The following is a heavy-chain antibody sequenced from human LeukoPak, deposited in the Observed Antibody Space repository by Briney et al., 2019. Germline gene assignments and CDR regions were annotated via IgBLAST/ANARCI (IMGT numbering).Heavy chain of an antibody. Sequence: PGGSLRLSCAASGFTFSSYSMNWVRQAPGKGLEWVSSISSSSSYIYYADSVKGRFTISRDNAKNSLYLQMNSLRAEDTAFYYCARDQATVTSGDFDYWGQGTLVTVSS. CDR3: ARDQATVTSGDFDY. J-gene: IGHJ4*02. V-gene: IGHV3-21*04. CDR2: ISSSSSYI. D-gene: IGHD4-17*01. CDR1: GFTFSSYS.